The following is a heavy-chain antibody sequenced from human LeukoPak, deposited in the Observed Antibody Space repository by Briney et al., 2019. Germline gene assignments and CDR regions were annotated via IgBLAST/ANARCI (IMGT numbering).Heavy chain of an antibody. Sequence: GGSLRLSCAASGFTFSNYWMHWVRQAPGKGPVWVSRIDTDGSSRIYADSVEGRFTISRDNAKNTLYLQMNGLRVEDTAVYYCARGGYDYDMDVWGQGTTVTVSS. CDR3: ARGGYDYDMDV. J-gene: IGHJ6*02. CDR2: IDTDGSSR. V-gene: IGHV3-74*01. CDR1: GFTFSNYW.